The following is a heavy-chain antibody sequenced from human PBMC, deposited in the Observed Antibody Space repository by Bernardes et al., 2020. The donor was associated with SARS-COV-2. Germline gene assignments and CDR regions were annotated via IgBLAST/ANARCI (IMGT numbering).Heavy chain of an antibody. CDR3: ARVWNYYDSSGYYYGHFDY. Sequence: AGSLRLSCAASGFTFRNYGMHWVRQAPGKGLEWVAVIWYDGSNKFYADSVNGRFTISRDNSKNTLYLQMNSLRAEDTAVYYCARVWNYYDSSGYYYGHFDYWGQGTLVTVSS. J-gene: IGHJ4*02. V-gene: IGHV3-33*08. CDR2: IWYDGSNK. D-gene: IGHD3-22*01. CDR1: GFTFRNYG.